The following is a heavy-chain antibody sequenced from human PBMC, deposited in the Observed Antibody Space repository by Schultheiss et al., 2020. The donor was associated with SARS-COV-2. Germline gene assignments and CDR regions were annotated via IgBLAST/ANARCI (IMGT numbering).Heavy chain of an antibody. CDR2: ISSSSSYI. V-gene: IGHV3-21*01. J-gene: IGHJ4*02. CDR1: GFTFSSYS. Sequence: GGSLRLSCAASGFTFSSYSMNWVRQAPGKGLEWVSSISSSSSYIYYADSVKGRFTISRDNAKNSLYLQMNSLRAEDTAVYYCARDLGYRYGYGEDYWGQGTLVTVSS. D-gene: IGHD5-18*01. CDR3: ARDLGYRYGYGEDY.